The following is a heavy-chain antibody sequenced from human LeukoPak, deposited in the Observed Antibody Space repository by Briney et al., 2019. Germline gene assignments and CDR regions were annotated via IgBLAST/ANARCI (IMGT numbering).Heavy chain of an antibody. CDR3: ARDQRSSDIVVVVAPRGNWFDP. Sequence: GASVKVSCKASGYTFTGYYMHWVRQAPGQGLEWMGWINPNSGGTNYAQKLQGRVTMTTDTSTSTAYMELRSLRSDDTAVYYCARDQRSSDIVVVVAPRGNWFDPWGQGTLVTVSS. J-gene: IGHJ5*02. V-gene: IGHV1-2*02. D-gene: IGHD2-15*01. CDR2: INPNSGGT. CDR1: GYTFTGYY.